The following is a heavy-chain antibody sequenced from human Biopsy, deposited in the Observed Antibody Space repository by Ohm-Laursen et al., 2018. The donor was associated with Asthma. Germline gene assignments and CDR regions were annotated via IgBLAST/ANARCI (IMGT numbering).Heavy chain of an antibody. Sequence: SLRLSCAASGFTFDDYAMHWVRQAPGKGLEWVSGVSWNSGSIDYADSVKGRFTISRDNAKNSLYLQMNSLRGTDTALYYCVKDIRLQLWGFDSWGQGTLVTVSS. CDR1: GFTFDDYA. D-gene: IGHD6-13*01. CDR3: VKDIRLQLWGFDS. CDR2: VSWNSGSI. V-gene: IGHV3-9*01. J-gene: IGHJ4*02.